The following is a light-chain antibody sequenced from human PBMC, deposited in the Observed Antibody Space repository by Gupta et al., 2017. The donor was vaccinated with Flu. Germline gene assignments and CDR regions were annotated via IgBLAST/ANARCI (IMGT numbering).Light chain of an antibody. V-gene: IGKV3-20*01. J-gene: IGKJ5*01. CDR2: GAS. CDR1: QSIINNF. Sequence: ERATLSCRASQSIINNFLAWFQQKPGQAPRLLIYGASFRATGIPDRFSGSGSGTDFTLTISGLEPEDFAVYYCQHYDSTPRTFGQGTRLEIK. CDR3: QHYDSTPRT.